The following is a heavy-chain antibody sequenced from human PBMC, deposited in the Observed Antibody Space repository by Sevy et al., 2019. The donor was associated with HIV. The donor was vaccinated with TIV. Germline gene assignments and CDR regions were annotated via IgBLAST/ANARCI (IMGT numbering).Heavy chain of an antibody. J-gene: IGHJ3*02. CDR2: ISSSGNNI. CDR1: GLRLTDLS. D-gene: IGHD3-22*01. CDR3: AKDRYEGSGYYPEGAFDI. V-gene: IGHV3-11*01. Sequence: GGSLRLSCGGSGLRLTDLSMTWIRQAPGKGLEWVSYISSSGNNIYYRDSVKGRFTISRDSAKNLVFLQMSSLRAEDTAVYYCAKDRYEGSGYYPEGAFDIWGQGTKVTVSS.